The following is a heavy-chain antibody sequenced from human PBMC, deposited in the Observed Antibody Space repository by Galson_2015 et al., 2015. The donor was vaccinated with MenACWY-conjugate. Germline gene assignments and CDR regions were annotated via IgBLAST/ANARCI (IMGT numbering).Heavy chain of an antibody. CDR2: ISGSGGDI. CDR3: AKGANYYDSSGKRYDAFDI. J-gene: IGHJ3*02. CDR1: GFTFSKCV. Sequence: SLRLSCAASGFTFSKCVMSWVRQAPGKGLEWVSGISGSGGDIDHADSVKGRFTISRDNSKNTVYLQMNSLRAEDTAVYHCAKGANYYDSSGKRYDAFDIWGQGTMVTVSS. V-gene: IGHV3-23*01. D-gene: IGHD3-22*01.